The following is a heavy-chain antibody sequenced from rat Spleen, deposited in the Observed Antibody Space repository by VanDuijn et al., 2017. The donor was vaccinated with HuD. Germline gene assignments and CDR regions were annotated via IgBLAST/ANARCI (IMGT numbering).Heavy chain of an antibody. Sequence: VQLVESGGGLVQPSRTLSLTCNVSGFSLISYGVSWVRQPPGKGLEWIAAIWSGGSTYYNSALKSRLSISRDTSKSQVLLKMNSLQTEDTAMYFCARSGGYGYYFDYWGQGVMVTVSS. J-gene: IGHJ2*01. V-gene: IGHV2S8*01. CDR2: IWSGGST. D-gene: IGHD1-11*01. CDR1: GFSLISYG. CDR3: ARSGGYGYYFDY.